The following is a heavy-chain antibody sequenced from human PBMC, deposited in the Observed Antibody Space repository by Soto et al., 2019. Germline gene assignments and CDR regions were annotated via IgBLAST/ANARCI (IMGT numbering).Heavy chain of an antibody. V-gene: IGHV4-61*01. J-gene: IGHJ5*02. D-gene: IGHD3-22*01. CDR2: IYYSGST. CDR1: GGSVSSGSYY. Sequence: SETLSLTCAVSGGSVSSGSYYWSWIRQPPGKGLEWIGYIYYSGSTYYNPSLKSRVTMSADTSKNQFSLKLTSVTAADTALYYCARDYFDSSDYTTNWFDPWGQGTLVTVSS. CDR3: ARDYFDSSDYTTNWFDP.